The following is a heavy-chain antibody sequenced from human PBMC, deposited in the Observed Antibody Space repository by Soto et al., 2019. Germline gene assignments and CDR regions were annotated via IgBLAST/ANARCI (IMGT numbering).Heavy chain of an antibody. Sequence: GASVKVSCKASGYTFTSYYMHWVRQAPGQGLEWMGIINPSGGSTSYAQKFQGRVTMTRDTSTSTVYMELSSLRSEDTAVYYCARENIRFGELLPIDYWGQGTLVTVSS. J-gene: IGHJ4*02. D-gene: IGHD3-10*01. CDR3: ARENIRFGELLPIDY. CDR1: GYTFTSYY. V-gene: IGHV1-46*01. CDR2: INPSGGST.